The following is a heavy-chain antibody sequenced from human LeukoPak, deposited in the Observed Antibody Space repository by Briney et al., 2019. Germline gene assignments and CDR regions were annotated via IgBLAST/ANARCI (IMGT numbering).Heavy chain of an antibody. Sequence: SSETLSLTCTVSGGSINNYWWSWIRQPPGKGLEWIGYIYYTGSTNYNPSLKSRVTISVDTSKNQFSLKLSSVTAADTAVYYCARHGGAYSYGYQPWGQGTLVTVSS. CDR1: GGSINNYW. J-gene: IGHJ5*02. D-gene: IGHD5-18*01. V-gene: IGHV4-59*08. CDR3: ARHGGAYSYGYQP. CDR2: IYYTGST.